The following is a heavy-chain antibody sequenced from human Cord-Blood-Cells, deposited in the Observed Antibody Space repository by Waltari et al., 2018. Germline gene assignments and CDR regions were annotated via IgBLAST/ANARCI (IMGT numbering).Heavy chain of an antibody. CDR2: IIPIFGTA. CDR3: ARDRQFGRNYDILTGYYY. V-gene: IGHV1-69*01. Sequence: SYAISWVRQAPGQGLEWMGGIIPIFGTANYAQKFQGRVTITADESTSTAYMKLSSLRSEDTAVYYCARDRQFGRNYDILTGYYYWGQGTLVTVSS. J-gene: IGHJ4*02. CDR1: SYA. D-gene: IGHD3-9*01.